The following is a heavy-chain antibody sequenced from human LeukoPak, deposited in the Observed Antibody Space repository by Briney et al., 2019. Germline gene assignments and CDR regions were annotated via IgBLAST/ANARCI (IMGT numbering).Heavy chain of an antibody. J-gene: IGHJ6*03. V-gene: IGHV3-21*01. Sequence: GGSLRLSCAASGFTFSSYSMNWVRQAPGKGLEWVSSISSSSSYIYYADSVKGRFTISRDNAKNLLYLQMNSLRAEDTAVYYCARSGGGSGWYAKNYYYYMDVWGKGTTVTVSS. D-gene: IGHD6-19*01. CDR3: ARSGGGSGWYAKNYYYYMDV. CDR2: ISSSSSYI. CDR1: GFTFSSYS.